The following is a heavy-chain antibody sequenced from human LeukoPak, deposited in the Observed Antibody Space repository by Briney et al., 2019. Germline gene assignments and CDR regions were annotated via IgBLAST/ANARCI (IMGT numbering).Heavy chain of an antibody. J-gene: IGHJ4*02. CDR3: ARGRVGEFDY. CDR2: ISGSGSTT. CDR1: GFTFSSYA. V-gene: IGHV3-23*01. D-gene: IGHD3-16*01. Sequence: PGGSLRLSCAASGFTFSSYAMTWVRQAPGKGLEWVSAISGSGSTTYYADSVKGRFTISRDNSKNTLYLQMSSLRAEDTAVYYCARGRVGEFDYWGQGTLVTVSS.